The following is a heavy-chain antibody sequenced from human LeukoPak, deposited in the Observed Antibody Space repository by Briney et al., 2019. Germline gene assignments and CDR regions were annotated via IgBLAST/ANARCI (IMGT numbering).Heavy chain of an antibody. D-gene: IGHD6-13*01. Sequence: GGSLRLSCAVSGFTVSSRYMTWVRQAPGKGLEWVSVIFPDGNTNYAASMRGRFTIFRDNSKNTVYLQMNSLRGDDTAVYYCADSSWNYWGQGTLVTVSS. CDR2: IFPDGNT. CDR3: ADSSWNY. J-gene: IGHJ4*02. CDR1: GFTVSSRY. V-gene: IGHV3-66*01.